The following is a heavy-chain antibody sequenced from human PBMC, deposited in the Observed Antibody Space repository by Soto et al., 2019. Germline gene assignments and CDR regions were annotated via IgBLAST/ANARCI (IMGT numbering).Heavy chain of an antibody. CDR2: SSAYNGKT. V-gene: IGHV1-18*01. D-gene: IGHD2-21*01. CDR1: GYTFSRYG. J-gene: IGHJ5*02. CDR3: ARDQGFRVVINSNWFDP. Sequence: AAVKVSCKGSGYTFSRYGIMGVRQAPGQGVEGMGWSSAYNGKTNSAEKLRGSLTMTTDASTTTAYMELRSLRSDDTAIYYCARDQGFRVVINSNWFDPWGQGTLVTVSS.